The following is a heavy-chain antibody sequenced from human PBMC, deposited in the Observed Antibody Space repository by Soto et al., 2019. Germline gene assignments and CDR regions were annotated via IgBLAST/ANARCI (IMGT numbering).Heavy chain of an antibody. J-gene: IGHJ3*02. CDR3: ARVLDSSRGPFDI. D-gene: IGHD5-18*01. CDR1: GFIFTRFY. Sequence: GASVKVSCKASGFIFTRFYMHWVRQAPGQGPVWLGIIKPEDGTTYYAQSFQGRLIITSDTSTRTVYMEMSGLTSEDTAVYYCARVLDSSRGPFDIWGQGTMVTVSS. CDR2: IKPEDGTT. V-gene: IGHV1-46*01.